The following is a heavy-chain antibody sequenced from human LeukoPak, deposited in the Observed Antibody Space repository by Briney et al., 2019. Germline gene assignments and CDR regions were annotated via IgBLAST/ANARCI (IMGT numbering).Heavy chain of an antibody. V-gene: IGHV3-33*05. J-gene: IGHJ4*02. Sequence: VRQAPGKGLEWVAVISYDGSNKYYADSVKGRFTISRDNSKNTLYLQMNSLRAEDTAVYYCARGSVVNPIFDYWGQGTLVTVSS. CDR3: ARGSVVNPIFDY. CDR2: ISYDGSNK. D-gene: IGHD3-22*01.